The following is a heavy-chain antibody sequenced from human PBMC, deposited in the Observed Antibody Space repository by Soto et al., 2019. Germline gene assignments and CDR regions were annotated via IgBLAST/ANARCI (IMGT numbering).Heavy chain of an antibody. D-gene: IGHD3-3*01. CDR2: ISYDGSNK. CDR1: GFPFSPYA. V-gene: IGHV3-30-3*01. CDR3: ARDKRDLRFLEWSYYFDF. Sequence: PAGSLRLSSAASGFPFSPYAMHWVRQAPGKGLEWVAVISYDGSNKYYADSVKGRFTISRDNSKNTLYLQMNSLRAEDTAVYYCARDKRDLRFLEWSYYFDFWGQGT. J-gene: IGHJ4*02.